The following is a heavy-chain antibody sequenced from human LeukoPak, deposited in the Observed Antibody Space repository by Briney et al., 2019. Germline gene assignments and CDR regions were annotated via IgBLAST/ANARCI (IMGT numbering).Heavy chain of an antibody. Sequence: GASVKVSCKTSGYTFTNYDINWVRQAPGQGLEWMGWMCPNSDNTGSAEKFRGRFTMTRDTSTDTAFMELSGLGSEDTAIYYCAREGGSGHSYYFDFWGRGTLVTVSS. V-gene: IGHV1-8*01. CDR2: MCPNSDNT. CDR1: GYTFTNYD. J-gene: IGHJ4*02. CDR3: AREGGSGHSYYFDF. D-gene: IGHD3-22*01.